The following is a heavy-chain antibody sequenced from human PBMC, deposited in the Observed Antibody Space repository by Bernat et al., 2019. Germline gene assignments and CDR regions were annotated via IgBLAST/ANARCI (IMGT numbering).Heavy chain of an antibody. CDR2: IHPGDSDT. J-gene: IGHJ4*02. V-gene: IGHV5-51*03. CDR3: ARLGSYYDMVY. CDR1: GYTFTNYW. Sequence: EVQLVQSRAEVKKAGEPVKISCEATGYTFTNYWIAWVRQMPGKGLEWMGTIHPGDSDTRYSPSFWGQVTISAAKSINTAYLQWSSLKASDTAMYYCARLGSYYDMVYWGQGTLVSVSS. D-gene: IGHD3-22*01.